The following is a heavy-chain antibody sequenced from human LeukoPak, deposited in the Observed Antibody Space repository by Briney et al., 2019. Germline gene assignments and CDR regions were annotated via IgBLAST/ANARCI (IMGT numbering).Heavy chain of an antibody. CDR3: ARVMSVTIFGVNTMDV. CDR2: IYSGGST. CDR1: GFTVSSNY. V-gene: IGHV3-66*02. J-gene: IGHJ6*03. Sequence: GGSLRLSCAASGFTVSSNYMSWVRQAPGKGLEWVSVIYSGGSTYYADSVKGRFTISRDNSKNTLYLQMNSLRAEDTAVYYCARVMSVTIFGVNTMDVWGKGTTVTVSS. D-gene: IGHD3-3*01.